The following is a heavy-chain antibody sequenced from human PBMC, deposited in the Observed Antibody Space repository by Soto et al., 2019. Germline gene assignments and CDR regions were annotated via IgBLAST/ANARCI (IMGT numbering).Heavy chain of an antibody. Sequence: GGSLRLSCAASGFTFSGYAMHWVRQAPGKGLEWVAVISYDGSNKYYADSVKGRFTISRDNSKNTLYLQMNSLRAEDTAVYYCTKGAYDYGTSSLAFDFWGQGTMVTVSS. J-gene: IGHJ3*01. CDR3: TKGAYDYGTSSLAFDF. V-gene: IGHV3-30-3*01. CDR1: GFTFSGYA. D-gene: IGHD6-6*01. CDR2: ISYDGSNK.